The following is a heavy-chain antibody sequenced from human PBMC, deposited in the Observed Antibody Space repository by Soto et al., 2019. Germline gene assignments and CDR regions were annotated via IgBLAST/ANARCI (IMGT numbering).Heavy chain of an antibody. CDR3: TYYGDFGLDY. Sequence: EVQLVESGGGLVQPGGSLRLSCAASGFTFSNAWMSWVRQAPGKGLEWVARMKSKTAGGTTDYAAPVKGRFTISRDDTNNTLYQQMNSLKTEDTAVYYCTYYGDFGLDYWGQGTLVTVSS. D-gene: IGHD4-17*01. V-gene: IGHV3-15*01. CDR1: GFTFSNAW. J-gene: IGHJ4*02. CDR2: MKSKTAGGTT.